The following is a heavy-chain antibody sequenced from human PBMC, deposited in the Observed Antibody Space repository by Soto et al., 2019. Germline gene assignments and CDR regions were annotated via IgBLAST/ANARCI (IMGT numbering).Heavy chain of an antibody. CDR1: GASINSANW. Sequence: SETLSLTCTVSGASINSANWWVWVRQPPGKGLEWIGEIYHIGSTTYNPSLKSRATISVDKSKNQFSLKVTSVTAADTGVHYCAKRYDFWSGRWYGLGVWGQGTTVTVSS. V-gene: IGHV4-4*02. CDR3: AKRYDFWSGRWYGLGV. J-gene: IGHJ6*02. CDR2: IYHIGST. D-gene: IGHD3-3*01.